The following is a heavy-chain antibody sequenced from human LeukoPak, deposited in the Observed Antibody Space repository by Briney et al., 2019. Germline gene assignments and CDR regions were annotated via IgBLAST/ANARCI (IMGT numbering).Heavy chain of an antibody. Sequence: ASVKVSCKASGGTFSSYAISWVRQAPGQGLERMGRIIPIFGTANYAQKFQGRVTITTDESTSTAYMELSSLRSEDTAVYYCARVPPPWLAYYFDYWGQGTLVTVSS. CDR1: GGTFSSYA. D-gene: IGHD6-19*01. CDR2: IIPIFGTA. J-gene: IGHJ4*02. V-gene: IGHV1-69*05. CDR3: ARVPPPWLAYYFDY.